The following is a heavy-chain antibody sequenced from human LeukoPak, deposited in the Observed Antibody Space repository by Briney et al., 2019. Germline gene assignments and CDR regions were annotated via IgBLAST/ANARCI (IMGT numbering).Heavy chain of an antibody. V-gene: IGHV3-53*01. Sequence: PGGPLRLSCAASGFTVSSSYMSWVRRAPGKGLEWVSLIYSGGSTYYAASVKGRFTISRDNSKNTLYLQMNSLRPEDTAVYYCAKGYNYASEYCGQGTLVTVSS. CDR1: GFTVSSSY. CDR3: AKGYNYASEY. D-gene: IGHD5-18*01. J-gene: IGHJ4*02. CDR2: IYSGGST.